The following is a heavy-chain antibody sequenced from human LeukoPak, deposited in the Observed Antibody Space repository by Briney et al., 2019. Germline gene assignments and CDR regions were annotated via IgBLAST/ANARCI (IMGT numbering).Heavy chain of an antibody. D-gene: IGHD6-19*01. Sequence: ASVKVSCKASGYTFTSYGISWVRQAPGQGLEWMGGIIPIFGTANYAQKFQGRVTITADESTSTAYMELSSLRSEDTAVYYCARVGGPGYSSGWYGYWGQGTLVTVSS. CDR2: IIPIFGTA. CDR1: GYTFTSYG. CDR3: ARVGGPGYSSGWYGY. J-gene: IGHJ4*02. V-gene: IGHV1-69*13.